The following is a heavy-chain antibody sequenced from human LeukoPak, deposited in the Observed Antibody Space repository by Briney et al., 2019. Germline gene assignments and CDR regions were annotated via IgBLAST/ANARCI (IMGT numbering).Heavy chain of an antibody. V-gene: IGHV4-4*07. J-gene: IGHJ4*02. D-gene: IGHD4/OR15-4a*01. CDR2: IYSSGST. CDR1: GGSISNYY. CDR3: VRCRGTTVLTRFDN. Sequence: SETLSLTCTVSGGSISNYYWSWIRQPAGKGLEWIGRIYSSGSTNYNPSLRSRVTMSVDTSKNQFSVNLTSVTAADTAVYYCVRCRGTTVLTRFDNWGQGTLVTVSS.